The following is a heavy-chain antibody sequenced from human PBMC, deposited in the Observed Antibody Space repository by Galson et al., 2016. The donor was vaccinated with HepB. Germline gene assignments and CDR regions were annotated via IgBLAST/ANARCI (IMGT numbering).Heavy chain of an antibody. CDR1: GFAFSDTW. D-gene: IGHD2-15*01. J-gene: IGHJ4*01. CDR3: ARAGVTLIRDGGYDH. CDR2: IKQDGSER. Sequence: SLRLSCPASGFAFSDTWMSWVRQAPGKGLEWVAIIKQDGSERYYVDSVKGRFTISRDNARNSLYLQMNDLRAEDTAVYFCARAGVTLIRDGGYDHWGHGALVTVSS. V-gene: IGHV3-7*01.